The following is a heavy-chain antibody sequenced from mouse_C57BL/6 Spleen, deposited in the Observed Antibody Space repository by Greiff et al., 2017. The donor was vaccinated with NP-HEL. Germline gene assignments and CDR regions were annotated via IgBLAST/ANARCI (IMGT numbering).Heavy chain of an antibody. D-gene: IGHD2-5*01. CDR1: GYTFTSYW. V-gene: IGHV1-7*01. CDR3: ASSYYSSSEDAMDY. CDR2: INPSSGYT. J-gene: IGHJ4*01. Sequence: QVQLKQSGAELAKPGASVKLSCKASGYTFTSYWMHWVKQRPGQGLEWIGYINPSSGYTKYNQKFKDKATLTADKSSSTAYMQLSSLTYEDSAVYYCASSYYSSSEDAMDYWGQGTSVTVSS.